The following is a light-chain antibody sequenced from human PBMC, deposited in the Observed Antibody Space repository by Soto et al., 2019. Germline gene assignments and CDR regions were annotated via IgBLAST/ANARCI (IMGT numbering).Light chain of an antibody. V-gene: IGKV3-20*01. CDR3: QQYGSSPPYT. Sequence: EIVLTQSPGTLSLSPGERATLSCRASQSVSSSYLARYQQKPGQAPRLLIYGASSRATGIPDRFSGSGSGTDFALTISRLEPEEFAVYYCQQYGSSPPYTFGQGTKLEIK. CDR1: QSVSSSY. J-gene: IGKJ2*01. CDR2: GAS.